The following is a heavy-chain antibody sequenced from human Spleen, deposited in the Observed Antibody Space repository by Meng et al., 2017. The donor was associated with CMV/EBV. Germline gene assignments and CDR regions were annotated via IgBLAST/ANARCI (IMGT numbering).Heavy chain of an antibody. V-gene: IGHV1-2*02. CDR1: GYTFTDYH. CDR2: INPHSGGT. J-gene: IGHJ5*02. D-gene: IGHD3-3*01. Sequence: SVKVSCKASGYTFTDYHLHWVRQAPGQGLEWMGWINPHSGGTNYAKKFQDRVTMTRDTTISTAYMELTRLRSDDTAVYFCAIVYRFLEWLGGFDPWGQGTLVTVSS. CDR3: AIVYRFLEWLGGFDP.